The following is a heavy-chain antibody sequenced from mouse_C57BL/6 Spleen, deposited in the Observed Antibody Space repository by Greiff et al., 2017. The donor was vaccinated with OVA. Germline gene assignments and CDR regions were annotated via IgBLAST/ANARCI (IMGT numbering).Heavy chain of an antibody. CDR3: AILLRSYAMDY. CDR1: GFTFSDYG. Sequence: EVQVVESGGGLVKPGGSLKLSCAASGFTFSDYGMHWVRQAPEKGLEWVAYISSGSSTIYYADTVKGRFTISRDNAKNTLFLQMTSLRSEDTAMYYCAILLRSYAMDYWGQGTSVTVSS. J-gene: IGHJ4*01. V-gene: IGHV5-17*01. D-gene: IGHD1-1*01. CDR2: ISSGSSTI.